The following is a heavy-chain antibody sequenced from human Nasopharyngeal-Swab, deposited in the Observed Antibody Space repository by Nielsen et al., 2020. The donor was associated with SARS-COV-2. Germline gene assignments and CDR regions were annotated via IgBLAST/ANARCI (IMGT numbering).Heavy chain of an antibody. J-gene: IGHJ4*02. Sequence: GESLKISCAASGFTFSNYGIHWVRQAPGKGLEWVAAISYDGDNKYYADSVKGRFTTSRDNSKNTVYLQMNSLSTEDTAIYYCAKVIVEWQRFGTFDRWGPGTLVTVSS. D-gene: IGHD5-12*01. CDR1: GFTFSNYG. V-gene: IGHV3-30*18. CDR2: ISYDGDNK. CDR3: AKVIVEWQRFGTFDR.